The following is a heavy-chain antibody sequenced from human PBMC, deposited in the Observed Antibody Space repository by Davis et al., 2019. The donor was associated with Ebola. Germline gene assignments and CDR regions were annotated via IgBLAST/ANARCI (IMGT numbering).Heavy chain of an antibody. J-gene: IGHJ2*01. Sequence: PGGSLRLSCAASGFTFSLYAMHWVRQAPGKGLEWVAVISYDGREKYYADSVKGRFTISRDNSKDSLFLEMTSLRAEDTAMYHCTRHVPGDFLYFDLWGRGTLVTVSA. CDR2: ISYDGREK. D-gene: IGHD4-17*01. CDR3: TRHVPGDFLYFDL. V-gene: IGHV3-30*04. CDR1: GFTFSLYA.